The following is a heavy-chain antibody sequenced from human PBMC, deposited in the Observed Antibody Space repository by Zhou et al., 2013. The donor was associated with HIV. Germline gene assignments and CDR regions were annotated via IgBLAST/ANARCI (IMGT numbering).Heavy chain of an antibody. CDR3: ARGGSSWPQYSYYYGMDV. Sequence: QVQLVQSGAEVKKPGASVKVSCKASGYTFTDYYIHWVRQAPGQGLEWMGWINPKNGDTNYAQKFQGGVTMTRDTSISTAYMELSGLRSDDTAVHYCARGGSSWPQYSYYYGMDVWGQGTTVTVSS. D-gene: IGHD6-13*01. J-gene: IGHJ6*02. V-gene: IGHV1-2*02. CDR1: GYTFTDYY. CDR2: INPKNGDT.